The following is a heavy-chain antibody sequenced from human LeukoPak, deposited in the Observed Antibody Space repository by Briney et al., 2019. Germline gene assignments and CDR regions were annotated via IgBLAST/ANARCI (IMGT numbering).Heavy chain of an antibody. CDR1: GFTFSSYA. J-gene: IGHJ4*02. CDR3: ARDTWSYYDIMTGYYMQLDY. CDR2: IWYDGSNE. V-gene: IGHV3-33*08. D-gene: IGHD3-9*01. Sequence: GGSLRLSCAASGFTFSSYAMHWVRQAPGKGLEWVALIWYDGSNEYYADSVKGRFAISRDNSKNTLYPQMNSLRAEDTAVYYCARDTWSYYDIMTGYYMQLDYWGQGTLVTVSS.